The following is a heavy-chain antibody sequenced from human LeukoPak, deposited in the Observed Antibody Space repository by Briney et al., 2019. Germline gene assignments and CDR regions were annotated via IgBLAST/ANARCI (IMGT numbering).Heavy chain of an antibody. Sequence: GGSLRLSCAASGFTFDDFAMHWVRQAPGKGLEWVSGISWNSGSIGYADSVKGRFTISRDNAKNSLYLQMNSLRAEDMALYYCAKDTGRYSYGYYFDYWGQGTLVTVSS. J-gene: IGHJ4*02. V-gene: IGHV3-9*03. CDR2: ISWNSGSI. D-gene: IGHD5-18*01. CDR1: GFTFDDFA. CDR3: AKDTGRYSYGYYFDY.